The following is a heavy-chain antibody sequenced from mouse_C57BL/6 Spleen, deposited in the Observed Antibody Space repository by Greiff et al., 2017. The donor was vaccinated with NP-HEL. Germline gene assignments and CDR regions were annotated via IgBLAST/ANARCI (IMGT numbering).Heavy chain of an antibody. CDR2: IHPNSGST. CDR3: ARSRTGYAMDY. CDR1: GYTFTSYW. Sequence: VQLQQPGAELVKPGASVKLSCKASGYTFTSYWMHWVKQRPGQGLEWIGMIHPNSGSTNYNEKFKSKATLTVDKSSSTAYMQLSSLTSEDSAVYYCARSRTGYAMDYWGQGTSVTVSS. V-gene: IGHV1-64*01. J-gene: IGHJ4*01.